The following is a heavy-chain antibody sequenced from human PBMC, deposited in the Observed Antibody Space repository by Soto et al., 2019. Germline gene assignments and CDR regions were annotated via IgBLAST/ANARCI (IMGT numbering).Heavy chain of an antibody. J-gene: IGHJ6*02. CDR3: AISWSGYLSYYYYYGMDV. CDR1: GYTFSNYA. D-gene: IGHD3-3*01. CDR2: IIPVFGTA. V-gene: IGHV1-69*06. Sequence: ASVKVSCKASGYTFSNYAISWVRQAPGQGLEWMGGIIPVFGTANYAQKFQGRVTITADISTSTVYMELSGLRAEDTAMYYCAISWSGYLSYYYYYGMDVWGQGTTVTVSS.